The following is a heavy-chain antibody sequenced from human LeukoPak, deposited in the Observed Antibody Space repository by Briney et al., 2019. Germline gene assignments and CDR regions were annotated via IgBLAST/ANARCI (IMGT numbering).Heavy chain of an antibody. CDR3: AKIAAAATYYYYMDV. J-gene: IGHJ6*03. Sequence: ASVKVSCKASGGTFITYAISWVRQAPGQGLEWMGGIIPVIGPANYAQKFQGRVTITADKSTTTAYMEVTNLTSEDTAVYYCAKIAAAATYYYYMDVWGKGTTVTVSS. CDR2: IIPVIGPA. CDR1: GGTFITYA. D-gene: IGHD6-13*01. V-gene: IGHV1-69*06.